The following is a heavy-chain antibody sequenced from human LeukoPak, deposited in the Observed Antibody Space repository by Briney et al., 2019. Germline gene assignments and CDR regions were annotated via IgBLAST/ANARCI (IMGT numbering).Heavy chain of an antibody. D-gene: IGHD3-10*01. V-gene: IGHV3-21*01. Sequence: GGSLRLSCAASGFTFSSYSMNWVRQAPGKGLEWVSSISSSSSYIYYADSVKGRFTISRDNAKNSLYLQMNSLRAEDTAMYYCARLQYSFLYGSGSYGVDYWGQGTLVTVSS. CDR1: GFTFSSYS. CDR3: ARLQYSFLYGSGSYGVDY. J-gene: IGHJ4*02. CDR2: ISSSSSYI.